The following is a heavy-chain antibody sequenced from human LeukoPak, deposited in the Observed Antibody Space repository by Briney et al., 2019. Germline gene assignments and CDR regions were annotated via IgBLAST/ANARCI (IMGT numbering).Heavy chain of an antibody. J-gene: IGHJ5*02. CDR1: GXXFXSYA. CDR2: ISYDGSNK. Sequence: XXXAXXGXXFXSYAXXWXRQAPGKGLEWVAVISYDGSNKYYADSVKGRFTISRDNSKNTLYLQMNSLRAEETAVYYCARDPSYYYDSTFDPWGQGTLVTVSS. D-gene: IGHD3-22*01. V-gene: IGHV3-30*01. CDR3: ARDPSYYYDSTFDP.